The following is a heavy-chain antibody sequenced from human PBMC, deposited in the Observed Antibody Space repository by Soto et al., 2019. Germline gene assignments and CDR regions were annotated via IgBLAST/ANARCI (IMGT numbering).Heavy chain of an antibody. D-gene: IGHD1-26*01. Sequence: QVQLVQSGAEVKEPGSSVRVSCKASGGTFDNFIMNWVRQTPGQGLEWMGWIVPMLGTPTYAEKFKGRVTISATGSTSTMYMEVTSLRSEDTAIYYCARNGTYSSSLSQYSGMDVWGQGTTVTVSS. J-gene: IGHJ6*02. V-gene: IGHV1-69*01. CDR3: ARNGTYSSSLSQYSGMDV. CDR1: GGTFDNFI. CDR2: IVPMLGTP.